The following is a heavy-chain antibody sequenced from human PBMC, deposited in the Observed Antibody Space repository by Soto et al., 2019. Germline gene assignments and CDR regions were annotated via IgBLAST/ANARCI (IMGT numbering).Heavy chain of an antibody. CDR3: AREKVRIAVAGELDY. CDR2: IYTSGST. J-gene: IGHJ4*02. D-gene: IGHD6-19*01. V-gene: IGHV4-4*07. Sequence: SETLSLTCTVSGGSISSYYWSWIRQPAGKGLEWIGRIYTSGSTNYNPSLKSRVTMSVDTSKNQFSLKLSSVTAADTAVYYCAREKVRIAVAGELDYWGQGTLVTVSS. CDR1: GGSISSYY.